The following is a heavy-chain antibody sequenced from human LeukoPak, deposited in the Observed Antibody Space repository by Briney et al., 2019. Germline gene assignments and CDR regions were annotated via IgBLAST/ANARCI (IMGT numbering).Heavy chain of an antibody. CDR2: INQDEGVK. Sequence: GGSLRLSCAASGFKFDSYTMNWVRQAPGKGLEWVASINQDEGVKHYLESVKGRFTISRDNAKDSLYLQMIGLRVEDTAVYYCARLQGDYTAYDYWGQGTLVTVSS. CDR3: ARLQGDYTAYDY. D-gene: IGHD4-17*01. J-gene: IGHJ4*02. V-gene: IGHV3-7*01. CDR1: GFKFDSYT.